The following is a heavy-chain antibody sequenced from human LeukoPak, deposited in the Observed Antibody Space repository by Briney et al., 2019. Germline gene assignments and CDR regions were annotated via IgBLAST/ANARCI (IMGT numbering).Heavy chain of an antibody. J-gene: IGHJ6*02. V-gene: IGHV3-30*18. CDR1: GFPFSTYG. D-gene: IGHD1-1*01. CDR3: AKGPSGSLNSYHYRGMDV. CDR2: ISNDGHDK. Sequence: AGGSLRLSCAISGFPFSTYGMRWVRRTPGKGLEWVAVISNDGHDKFYADSVKGRFTISRDNSKNTLYLQMNSLTVEDTAVYYCAKGPSGSLNSYHYRGMDVWGQGTTVTVSS.